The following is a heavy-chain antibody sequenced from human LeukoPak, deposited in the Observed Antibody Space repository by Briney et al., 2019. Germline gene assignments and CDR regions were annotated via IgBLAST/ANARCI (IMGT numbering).Heavy chain of an antibody. J-gene: IGHJ3*02. Sequence: PSETLSLTRTVSGGSISSYYWSWIRQPPGKGLEWIGYVHYSGSTNYNPSLKSRVTISVDTSKNQFSLKLSSVTAADTAVYYCASYGDDAFDIWGQGTMVTVSS. CDR1: GGSISSYY. CDR2: VHYSGST. CDR3: ASYGDDAFDI. D-gene: IGHD3-10*01. V-gene: IGHV4-59*01.